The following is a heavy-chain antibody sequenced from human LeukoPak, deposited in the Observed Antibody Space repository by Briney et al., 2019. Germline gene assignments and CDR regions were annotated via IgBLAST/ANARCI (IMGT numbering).Heavy chain of an antibody. Sequence: GGSLRLSCAASGFTFSSYSMNWVRQAPGKGLEWVSYISSSSSTIYYADSVEGRFTISRDNAKNSLYLQMNSLRAEDTAVYYCARYYDSSGPTFDYWGQGTLVTVSS. V-gene: IGHV3-48*01. CDR2: ISSSSSTI. CDR3: ARYYDSSGPTFDY. D-gene: IGHD3-22*01. CDR1: GFTFSSYS. J-gene: IGHJ4*02.